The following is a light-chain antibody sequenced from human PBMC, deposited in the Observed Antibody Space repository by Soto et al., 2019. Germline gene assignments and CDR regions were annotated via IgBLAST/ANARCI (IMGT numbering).Light chain of an antibody. V-gene: IGKV3-20*01. Sequence: EIVLTQSPGTLSLSPGERATLSCRASQSVSSSYLAWYQQKPGQAPRLLIYGASSRATGIPDRFSGSGSGTDFTLTISRLEPVFLVVQHRPQSTLFPRTFVHGTQFNIK. CDR1: QSVSSSY. J-gene: IGKJ1*01. CDR3: PQSTLFPRT. CDR2: GAS.